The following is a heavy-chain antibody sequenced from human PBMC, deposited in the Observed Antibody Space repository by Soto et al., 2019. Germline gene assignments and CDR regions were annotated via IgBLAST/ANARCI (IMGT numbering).Heavy chain of an antibody. Sequence: RLSCATSGFTFSSYAMCWVRQAPGKGLEWVSALGGTGGRPYYADSVKGRFTVSRDNSKNTLFLQMNSLRVEDTAMYYCAKADRPYYEILTGPDYWGQGTLVTVSS. CDR3: AKADRPYYEILTGPDY. V-gene: IGHV3-23*01. J-gene: IGHJ4*02. CDR1: GFTFSSYA. D-gene: IGHD3-9*01. CDR2: LGGTGGRP.